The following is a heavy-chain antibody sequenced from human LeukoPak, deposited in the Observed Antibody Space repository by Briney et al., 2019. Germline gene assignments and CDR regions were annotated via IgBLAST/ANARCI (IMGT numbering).Heavy chain of an antibody. D-gene: IGHD6-13*01. J-gene: IGHJ4*02. V-gene: IGHV3-7*01. CDR3: ARGSSSSFDY. CDR2: IKQDGSEK. CDR1: GFTFSNYR. Sequence: PGVSLRLSCAASGFTFSNYRMNWVRQAPGKGLEWVASIKQDGSEKYYVDSAKGRFTISRDNARNSLYLQMNSLRAEDTAVYYCARGSSSSFDYWGQGTLVTVSS.